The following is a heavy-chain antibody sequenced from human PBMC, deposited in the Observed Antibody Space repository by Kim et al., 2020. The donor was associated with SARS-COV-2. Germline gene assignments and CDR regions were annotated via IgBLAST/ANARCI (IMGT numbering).Heavy chain of an antibody. CDR3: ARSSARRFDY. CDR2: YN. Sequence: YNEYAVAVKSRITINPDTSKNQVALQLNSVTPEDTAVYYCARSSARRFDYWGQGTLVTVSS. J-gene: IGHJ4*02. V-gene: IGHV6-1*01. D-gene: IGHD6-6*01.